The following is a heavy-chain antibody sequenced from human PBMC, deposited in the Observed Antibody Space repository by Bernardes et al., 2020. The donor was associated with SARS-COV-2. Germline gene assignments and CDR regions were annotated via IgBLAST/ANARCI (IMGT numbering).Heavy chain of an antibody. CDR1: GFTFSSYA. J-gene: IGHJ4*02. CDR3: AKDGNYDYVWGSYPEPFDY. CDR2: ISGSGGST. V-gene: IGHV3-23*01. D-gene: IGHD3-16*02. Sequence: GSLRLSCAASGFTFSSYAMSWVRQAPGKGLEWVSAISGSGGSTYYADSVKGRFTISRDNSKNTLYLQMNSLRAEDTAVYYCAKDGNYDYVWGSYPEPFDYWGQGTLVTVSS.